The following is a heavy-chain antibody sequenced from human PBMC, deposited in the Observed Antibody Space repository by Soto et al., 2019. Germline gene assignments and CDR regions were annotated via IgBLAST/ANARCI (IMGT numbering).Heavy chain of an antibody. Sequence: SETLSLTCTVSGDSMNNFYWSWIRQPPGKTLEWIGNIFYTGSTTYNPSLESRITMSVDTSKNQFSLSLSSVSAADTAVYFCAKYRRTAAEGYTLDYWGRGTLVTVSS. J-gene: IGHJ4*02. CDR2: IFYTGST. CDR1: GDSMNNFY. D-gene: IGHD6-13*01. V-gene: IGHV4-59*01. CDR3: AKYRRTAAEGYTLDY.